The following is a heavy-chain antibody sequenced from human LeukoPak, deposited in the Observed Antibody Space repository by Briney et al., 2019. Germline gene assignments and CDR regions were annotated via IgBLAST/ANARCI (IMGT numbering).Heavy chain of an antibody. CDR2: VSGTGGRT. CDR3: VKASSSSPQYNWFDA. V-gene: IGHV3-23*01. D-gene: IGHD6-6*01. CDR1: GFTFSTYA. Sequence: GGSLRLSCAASGFTFSTYAMSWVRQAPGKGLEWVSVVSGTGGRTYYADSVKGRFTISRDNSKNTLYLQMNSLGAEDTALYYCVKASSSSPQYNWFDAWGQETLVTVSS. J-gene: IGHJ5*02.